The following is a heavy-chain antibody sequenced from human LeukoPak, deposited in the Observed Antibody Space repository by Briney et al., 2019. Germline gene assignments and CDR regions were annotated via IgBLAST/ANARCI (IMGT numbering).Heavy chain of an antibody. Sequence: GGSLRLSCAASGFIFTNYFMSWVRQAPGKGLEWVSAISGSGGSTYYADSVKGRFTISRDNSKNTLYLQMNSLRAEDTAVYYCAKGKDYYDSSDTFDYWGQGTLVTVSS. CDR1: GFIFTNYF. CDR3: AKGKDYYDSSDTFDY. J-gene: IGHJ4*02. D-gene: IGHD3-22*01. CDR2: ISGSGGST. V-gene: IGHV3-23*01.